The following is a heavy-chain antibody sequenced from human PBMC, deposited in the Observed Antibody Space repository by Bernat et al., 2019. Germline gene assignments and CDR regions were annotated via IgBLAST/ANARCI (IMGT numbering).Heavy chain of an antibody. CDR1: GYSFTSYW. CDR3: ARQTFSSGWYGGYDY. CDR2: IYPGDSDT. V-gene: IGHV5-51*01. J-gene: IGHJ4*02. Sequence: EVQLVQSGAEVKKPGESLKISCKGSGYSFTSYWIGWVRQMPGKGLEWMGIIYPGDSDTRYSPSFQGQVTISAEKSISTAYLQWSSLKASDTAMYYCARQTFSSGWYGGYDYWGQGTLVTVSS. D-gene: IGHD6-19*01.